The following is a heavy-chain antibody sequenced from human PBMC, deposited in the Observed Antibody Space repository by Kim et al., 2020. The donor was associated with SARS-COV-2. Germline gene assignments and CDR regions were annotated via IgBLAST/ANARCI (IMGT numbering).Heavy chain of an antibody. J-gene: IGHJ4*02. CDR3: VRDDAIMAVTGTRSAD. CDR1: GFSFSDYT. Sequence: GGSLRLSCVGSGFSFSDYTMTWVRQAPGKGLEWVSSISYDSKYIFYVDSVKGRFTVSRDNAKNPLYLQMNSLTGGDTAVYYCVRDDAIMAVTGTRSADWGQGTLVTVSS. V-gene: IGHV3-21*01. D-gene: IGHD6-19*01. CDR2: ISYDSKYI.